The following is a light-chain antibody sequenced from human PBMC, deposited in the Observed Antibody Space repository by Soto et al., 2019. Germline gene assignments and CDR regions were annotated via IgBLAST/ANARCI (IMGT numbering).Light chain of an antibody. CDR1: QSVNRHY. J-gene: IGKJ3*01. Sequence: EIVLTQSPGTLSLSPGETATLSCRASQSVNRHYFAWYQQKPGQAPRLLVSGASSRATGIPDRFSGSVSGTDFTLTISRLKPEDSAVYYCQQYSTSPLTFGPGTKVEIK. CDR3: QQYSTSPLT. CDR2: GAS. V-gene: IGKV3-20*01.